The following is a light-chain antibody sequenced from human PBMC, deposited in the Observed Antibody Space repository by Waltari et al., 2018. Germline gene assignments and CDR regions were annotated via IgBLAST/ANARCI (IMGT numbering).Light chain of an antibody. Sequence: EVGMTQSPVSLSVTLGQAASISCKSSQSLVPVDGNTYLNWFHQRPGQSPRRLIYWVFNRDSGVPDRFSGSGSGTDFTLRISRVEAEDVGVYYCMQGTRWPYTFGQGTQLDIK. CDR3: MQGTRWPYT. V-gene: IGKV2-30*02. J-gene: IGKJ2*01. CDR1: QSLVPVDGNTY. CDR2: WVF.